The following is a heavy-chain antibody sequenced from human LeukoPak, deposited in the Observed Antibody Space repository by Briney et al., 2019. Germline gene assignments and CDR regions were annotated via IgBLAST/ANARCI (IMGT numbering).Heavy chain of an antibody. V-gene: IGHV4-59*01. J-gene: IGHJ4*02. D-gene: IGHD6-19*01. CDR1: GGSISSYY. Sequence: SETLSLTCTVSGGSISSYYWSWIRQPPGKGLEWIGYIYYSGSTNYNPSLKSRVTISVDTSKNQFSLRLSSVTAADTAVYYCARVRYSSGWYETCYFDYWGQGTLVTVSS. CDR2: IYYSGST. CDR3: ARVRYSSGWYETCYFDY.